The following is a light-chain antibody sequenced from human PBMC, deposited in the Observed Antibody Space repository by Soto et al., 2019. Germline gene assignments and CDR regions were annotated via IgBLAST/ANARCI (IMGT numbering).Light chain of an antibody. CDR3: QQYYGAPPWT. CDR2: WAS. J-gene: IGKJ1*01. Sequence: DIVMTQSPDSLAVYLGERATINCKSSQSVLYSSNNKNYLAWYQQKPGQPPKLLIYWASTRESGVPDRFSGSGSGTDFTLTISSLQAEDVAVYYCQQYYGAPPWTFGQGTKVEIK. V-gene: IGKV4-1*01. CDR1: QSVLYSSNNKNY.